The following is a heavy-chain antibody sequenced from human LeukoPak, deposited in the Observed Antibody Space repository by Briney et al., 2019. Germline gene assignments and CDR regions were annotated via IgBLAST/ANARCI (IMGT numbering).Heavy chain of an antibody. Sequence: PGGSLRLPCAASGFTFSSYSMNWVRQAPGKGLEWVSSISSSSSYIYYADSVKGRFTISRDNAKNSLYLQMNSLRAEDTAVYYCARAGYSSSWTDYYYYGMDVWGQGTTVTVSS. CDR2: ISSSSSYI. J-gene: IGHJ6*02. CDR1: GFTFSSYS. D-gene: IGHD6-13*01. V-gene: IGHV3-21*01. CDR3: ARAGYSSSWTDYYYYGMDV.